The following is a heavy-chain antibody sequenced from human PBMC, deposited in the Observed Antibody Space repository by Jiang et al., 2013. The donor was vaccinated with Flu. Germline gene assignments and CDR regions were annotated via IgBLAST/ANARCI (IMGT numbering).Heavy chain of an antibody. CDR3: ARELGILTGPSDAFDI. Sequence: SGAEVKKPGSSVKVSCKASGGTFSSYAISWVRQAPGQGLEWMGGIIPIFGTANYAQKFQGRVTITADESTSTAYMELSSLRSEDTAVYYCARELGILTGPSDAFDIWAKGQWSPSLQ. D-gene: IGHD3-9*01. J-gene: IGHJ3*02. CDR2: IIPIFGTA. V-gene: IGHV1-69*01. CDR1: GGTFSSYA.